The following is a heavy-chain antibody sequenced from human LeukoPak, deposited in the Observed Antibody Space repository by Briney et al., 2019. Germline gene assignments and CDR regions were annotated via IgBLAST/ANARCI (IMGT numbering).Heavy chain of an antibody. CDR3: ARGPIVGITETKGYFDY. CDR1: GFTFSSYD. J-gene: IGHJ4*02. V-gene: IGHV3-13*01. Sequence: GGSLRLSCAASGFTFSSYDMHRVRQAPGRGLEWVSSIGTAADTYSPGSVKGRFTISRENAKNSLYLQMNSLRAGDTAVYYCARGPIVGITETKGYFDYWGQGILVTVSS. CDR2: IGTAADT. D-gene: IGHD1-7*01.